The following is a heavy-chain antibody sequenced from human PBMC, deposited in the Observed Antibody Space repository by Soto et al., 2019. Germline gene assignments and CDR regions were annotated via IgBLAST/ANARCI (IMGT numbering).Heavy chain of an antibody. J-gene: IGHJ4*02. V-gene: IGHV3-30*04. CDR3: AKDVNYRLTTVIAFDY. CDR1: GFTFSDYA. CDR2: ILHGGSKE. D-gene: IGHD4-4*01. Sequence: GGSLRLSCEVSGFTFSDYAIHWVRQAPGKGLEWVALILHGGSKEYYTDSVKGRFTVSRDNPKNTLYLQMNSLRSEDTAVYYCAKDVNYRLTTVIAFDYWGPGTLVTVSS.